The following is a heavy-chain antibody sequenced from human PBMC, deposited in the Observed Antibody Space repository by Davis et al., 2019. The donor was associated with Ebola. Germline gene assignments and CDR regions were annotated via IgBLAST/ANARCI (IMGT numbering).Heavy chain of an antibody. V-gene: IGHV1-69*02. D-gene: IGHD4-17*01. CDR2: IILILGIA. CDR1: GGTFSSYT. CDR3: ARAPNTVTTSYYYYGMDV. J-gene: IGHJ6*02. Sequence: SVKVSCKASGGTFSSYTISWVRQAPGQGLEWMGRIILILGIANYAQKFQGRVTITADKSTSTAYMELSSLRSEDTAVYYCARAPNTVTTSYYYYGMDVWGQGTTVTVSS.